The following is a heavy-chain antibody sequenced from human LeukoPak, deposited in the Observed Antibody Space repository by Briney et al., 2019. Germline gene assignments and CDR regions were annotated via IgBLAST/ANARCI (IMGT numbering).Heavy chain of an antibody. Sequence: GASVKVSCKASGYTFTGYYMHWVRQAPGQGLEWMGWISAYNGNTNYAQKLQGRVTMTTDTSTSTAYMELRSLRSDDTAVYYCARGEEYYDFWSGYFSLGYWGQGTLVTVSS. D-gene: IGHD3-3*01. CDR2: ISAYNGNT. CDR3: ARGEEYYDFWSGYFSLGY. CDR1: GYTFTGYY. J-gene: IGHJ4*02. V-gene: IGHV1-18*04.